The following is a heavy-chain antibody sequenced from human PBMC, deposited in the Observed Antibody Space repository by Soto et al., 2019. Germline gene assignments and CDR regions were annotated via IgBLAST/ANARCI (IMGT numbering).Heavy chain of an antibody. Sequence: EVQLVESGGGLVQPGGSLRLSCAASGFTFSNYWMHWVRQAPGKGLVWVSRINGDGTGTNYADSVKGQFTISRDNAKNTLYLQMNSLRAEDTAVYYCGRGASGSYRLDYWGQGTLVTFSS. CDR2: INGDGTGT. V-gene: IGHV3-74*01. D-gene: IGHD3-10*01. CDR3: GRGASGSYRLDY. J-gene: IGHJ4*02. CDR1: GFTFSNYW.